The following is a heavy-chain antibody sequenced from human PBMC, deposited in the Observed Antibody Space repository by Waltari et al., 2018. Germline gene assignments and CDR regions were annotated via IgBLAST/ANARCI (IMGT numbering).Heavy chain of an antibody. J-gene: IGHJ6*03. D-gene: IGHD6-13*01. CDR3: ARRAAIAATGPTYYMDV. CDR1: GYSISSGYY. Sequence: QVQLQESGPGLVKPSETLSLTCAVSGYSISSGYYWGWLRQPPGKGLEWSGSIYHSGSTYYNPSLKSRVTISVDTSKNQFSLKLSSVTAADTAVYYCARRAAIAATGPTYYMDVWGKGTTVTVSS. V-gene: IGHV4-38-2*01. CDR2: IYHSGST.